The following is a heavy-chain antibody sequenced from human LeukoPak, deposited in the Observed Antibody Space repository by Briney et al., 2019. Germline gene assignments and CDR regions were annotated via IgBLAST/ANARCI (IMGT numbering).Heavy chain of an antibody. CDR1: GGSISSYY. J-gene: IGHJ5*02. V-gene: IGHV4-59*01. D-gene: IGHD1-1*01. CDR3: AREGTAGTNLNWFDP. CDR2: ISYSGST. Sequence: SETLSLTCTVSGGSISSYYWSWIRQPPGKGLEWSGYISYSGSTNFNPSLKSRVTISVDTSKNQFSLKLSSVTAADTAVYYCAREGTAGTNLNWFDPWGQGTLVTVSS.